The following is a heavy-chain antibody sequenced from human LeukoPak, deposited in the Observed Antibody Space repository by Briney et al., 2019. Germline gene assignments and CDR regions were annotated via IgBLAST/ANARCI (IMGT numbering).Heavy chain of an antibody. CDR3: ARDRSIVGWFDP. CDR1: GGSLSSGGCY. V-gene: IGHV4-61*02. D-gene: IGHD3-16*02. CDR2: IYTNGNT. Sequence: SETLSLTCSVSGGSLSSGGCYWSWIRQPAGKGLQWIGRIYTNGNTNYNPSLKSRVTISVDTSKNQFSLNLSSVTAADTAVYYCARDRSIVGWFDPWGQGTLVTVSS. J-gene: IGHJ5*02.